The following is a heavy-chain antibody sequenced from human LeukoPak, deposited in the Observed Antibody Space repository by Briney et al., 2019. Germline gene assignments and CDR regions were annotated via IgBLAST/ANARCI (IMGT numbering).Heavy chain of an antibody. Sequence: GGSLRLSCAGSGFTIGSYWMSWVRQAPGKGLGWVANIRQDGSEKYYVDSVKGRLTISRDNAKNSLYLQMNSLRAEDTGIYYCARAGYYGDDAFDLWGQGTMVTVPS. CDR3: ARAGYYGDDAFDL. CDR2: IRQDGSEK. CDR1: GFTIGSYW. J-gene: IGHJ3*01. V-gene: IGHV3-7*01. D-gene: IGHD2/OR15-2a*01.